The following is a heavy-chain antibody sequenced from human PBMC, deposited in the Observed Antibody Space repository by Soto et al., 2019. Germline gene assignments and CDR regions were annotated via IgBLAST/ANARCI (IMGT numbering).Heavy chain of an antibody. CDR3: ARGSSSSPPLNHWYFDL. Sequence: QVQLVQSGAEVKKPGSSVKVSCKASGGTFSSYAISWVRQAPGQGLEWMGGIIPIFGTANYAQKFQGRVTITADESSSTAYMELSSLRSEDTAVYYCARGSSSSPPLNHWYFDLWCRGTLVTVSS. J-gene: IGHJ2*01. CDR1: GGTFSSYA. D-gene: IGHD6-6*01. CDR2: IIPIFGTA. V-gene: IGHV1-69*01.